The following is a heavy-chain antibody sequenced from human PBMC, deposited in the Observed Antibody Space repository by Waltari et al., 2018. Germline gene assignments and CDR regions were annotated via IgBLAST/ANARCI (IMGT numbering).Heavy chain of an antibody. CDR3: ARDLPYSGSYVY. CDR2: INHSGST. CDR1: GGSFSGYY. Sequence: QVQLQQWGAGLLKPSETLSLTCAVYGGSFSGYYWSWIRQPPGKGLEWIGEINHSGSTNSTPALKSRVTISVDTSKNQFSLKLSSVTAADTAVYYCARDLPYSGSYVYWGQGTLVTVSS. D-gene: IGHD1-26*01. V-gene: IGHV4-34*01. J-gene: IGHJ4*02.